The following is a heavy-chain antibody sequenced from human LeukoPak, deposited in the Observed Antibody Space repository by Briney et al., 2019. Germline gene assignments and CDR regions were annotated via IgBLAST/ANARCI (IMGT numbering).Heavy chain of an antibody. CDR2: ISTSSNYI. Sequence: PGGSLRLSCAASGFTLSTYSMNWVRQAPGKGLEWVSSISTSSNYIYYADSLRGRFTISRDNAKNSLYLQMNSLRAVDTAVYYCASHPLTPSSGYYYRWGQGTLVTVSS. V-gene: IGHV3-21*01. D-gene: IGHD3-22*01. CDR3: ASHPLTPSSGYYYR. J-gene: IGHJ4*02. CDR1: GFTLSTYS.